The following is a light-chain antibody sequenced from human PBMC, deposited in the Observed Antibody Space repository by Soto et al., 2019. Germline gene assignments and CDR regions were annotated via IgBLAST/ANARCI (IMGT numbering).Light chain of an antibody. CDR2: DVS. Sequence: QSALTQPASVSGSPGQSITIYCTGTSSEVGGYNYVSWYQQHPGRATKLMIYDVSNRPSGVSNRFSGSKSGNTASLTISGLQAEDEADYYCSSYTSSSTLYVFGTGTKFTVL. V-gene: IGLV2-14*01. J-gene: IGLJ1*01. CDR3: SSYTSSSTLYV. CDR1: SSEVGGYNY.